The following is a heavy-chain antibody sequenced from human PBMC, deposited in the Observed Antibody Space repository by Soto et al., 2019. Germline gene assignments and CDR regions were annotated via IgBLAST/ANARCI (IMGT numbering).Heavy chain of an antibody. D-gene: IGHD6-13*01. CDR3: AKGSAAARPYYFDY. J-gene: IGHJ4*02. V-gene: IGHV3-23*01. Sequence: PGGSLRLSCAASGLTFSRYAMSWVRQAPGKGLEWVSAITGGGSSTYYADSVKGRFTISRDNSKNTLSLQMNGLRAEDTAVYYCAKGSAAARPYYFDYWGQGALVTVSS. CDR2: ITGGGSST. CDR1: GLTFSRYA.